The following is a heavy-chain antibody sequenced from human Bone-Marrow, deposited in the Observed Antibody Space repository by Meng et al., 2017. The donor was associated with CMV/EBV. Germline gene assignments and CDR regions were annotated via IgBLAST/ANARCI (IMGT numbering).Heavy chain of an antibody. CDR3: PRWGQLVNYGMDV. D-gene: IGHD6-6*01. V-gene: IGHV3-30*04. CDR1: GFTFSSFA. CDR2: ISYDGSNK. J-gene: IGHJ6*02. Sequence: GESLKIPCAASGFTFSSFAMHWVRQAPGKGLEWVAVISYDGSNKYYADPVKGRFTISRDNYKNTLYLQMNSLRAEDTAVYYCPRWGQLVNYGMDVWGQGTTVTVSS.